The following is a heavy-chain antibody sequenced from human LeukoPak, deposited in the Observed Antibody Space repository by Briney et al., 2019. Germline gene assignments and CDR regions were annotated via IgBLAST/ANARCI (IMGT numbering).Heavy chain of an antibody. J-gene: IGHJ4*02. CDR1: GFTFSSYA. CDR3: ARGRYCSSTSCYYGGNLDY. Sequence: PGGSLRLSCAASGFTFSSYAMHWVRQAPGKGLEYVSAISSNGGSTYYANSVKGRFTISRDNSKNTLYLQMGSLRAEDMAVYYCARGRYCSSTSCYYGGNLDYWGQGTLVTVPS. V-gene: IGHV3-64*01. D-gene: IGHD2-2*01. CDR2: ISSNGGST.